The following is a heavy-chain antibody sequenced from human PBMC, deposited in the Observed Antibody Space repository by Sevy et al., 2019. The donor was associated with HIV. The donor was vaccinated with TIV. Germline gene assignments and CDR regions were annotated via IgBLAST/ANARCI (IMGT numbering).Heavy chain of an antibody. CDR1: GFNISSNY. CDR2: IYGNNST. J-gene: IGHJ4*02. Sequence: GGSLRLSCAASGFNISSNYLSWVRQAPGKGLEWVSVIYGNNSTYYADFVKGRFTISRDNSKNTLYLQLNSLRVEDTAIYYCARGEQWLSLNYWGQGTLVTVSS. D-gene: IGHD6-19*01. V-gene: IGHV3-53*01. CDR3: ARGEQWLSLNY.